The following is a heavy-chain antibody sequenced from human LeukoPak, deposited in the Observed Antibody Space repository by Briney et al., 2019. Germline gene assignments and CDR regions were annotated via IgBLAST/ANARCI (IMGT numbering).Heavy chain of an antibody. CDR2: ISAYNGNT. V-gene: IGHV1-18*01. Sequence: ASVKVSCKASGYTFTSYDMSWVRQAPGQGLEWMGWISAYNGNTNYAQKLQGRVTMTTDTSTSTAYMELRSLRSDDTAVYYCASATPSDTDYYGMDVWGQGTTVTVSS. D-gene: IGHD2-2*01. CDR1: GYTFTSYD. CDR3: ASATPSDTDYYGMDV. J-gene: IGHJ6*02.